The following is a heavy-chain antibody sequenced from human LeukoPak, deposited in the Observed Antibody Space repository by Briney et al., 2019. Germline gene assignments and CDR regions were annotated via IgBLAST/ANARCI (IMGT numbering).Heavy chain of an antibody. CDR2: IYYSGST. D-gene: IGHD6-6*01. J-gene: IGHJ4*02. CDR1: GGSISSNSYY. V-gene: IGHV4-39*01. Sequence: SETLSLTCTVAGGSISSNSYYWGWIRQPPGKGLEWIGTIYYSGSTYYNSSLKSRVTMSVDKSKNQFALKLTSVTAADTAVYYCARHRRSTSSPDYWGQGTLVTVSS. CDR3: ARHRRSTSSPDY.